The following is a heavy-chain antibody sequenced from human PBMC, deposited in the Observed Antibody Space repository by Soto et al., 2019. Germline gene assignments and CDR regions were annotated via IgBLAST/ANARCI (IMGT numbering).Heavy chain of an antibody. D-gene: IGHD2-15*01. Sequence: SETLSLTCTVSGGSVISGSYYWSWIRQPPGKGLEWIGYIYYSGSTNYNPSLKSRVTISVDTSKNQFSLKLSSVTAADTAVYYCAREAGYCSGGSCYSSNWFDPWGQGTLVTVSS. V-gene: IGHV4-61*01. CDR3: AREAGYCSGGSCYSSNWFDP. J-gene: IGHJ5*02. CDR2: IYYSGST. CDR1: GGSVISGSYY.